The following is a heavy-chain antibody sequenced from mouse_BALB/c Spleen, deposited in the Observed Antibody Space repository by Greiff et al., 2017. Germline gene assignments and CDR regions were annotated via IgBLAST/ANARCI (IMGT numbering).Heavy chain of an antibody. Sequence: VQLQQSGPELVKPGASVKISCKASGYSFTGYFMNWVMQSHGKSLEWIGRINPYNGDTFYNQKFKGKATLTVDKSSSTAHMELRSLASEDSAVYYCARWDDLRGFAYWGQGTLVTVSA. V-gene: IGHV1-20*02. J-gene: IGHJ3*01. CDR3: ARWDDLRGFAY. CDR1: GYSFTGYF. D-gene: IGHD2-3*01. CDR2: INPYNGDT.